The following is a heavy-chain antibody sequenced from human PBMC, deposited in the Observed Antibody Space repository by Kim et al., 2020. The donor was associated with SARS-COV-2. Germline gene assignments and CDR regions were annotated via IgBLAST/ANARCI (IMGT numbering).Heavy chain of an antibody. D-gene: IGHD1-26*01. CDR3: ARDLGRDGFYWYFDL. CDR1: GFTVSSNY. V-gene: IGHV3-53*01. Sequence: GGSLRLSCAASGFTVSSNYMSWVRQAPGKGLEWVSIIYTGGSTYYADSVRGRFTISRDNSKNTLYIQMNSLRVEDTAVYYCARDLGRDGFYWYFDLWGRGTLVTVSS. J-gene: IGHJ2*01. CDR2: IYTGGST.